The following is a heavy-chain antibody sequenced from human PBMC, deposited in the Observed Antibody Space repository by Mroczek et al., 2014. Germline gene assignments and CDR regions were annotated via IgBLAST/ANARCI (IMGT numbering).Heavy chain of an antibody. CDR1: GGTFSSYA. Sequence: QVQLVQSGAEVKKPGSSVKVSCKASGGTFSSYAISWVRQAPGQGLEWMGGIIPIFGTANYAQKFQGRVTITADESTSTAYMELSSLRSEDTAVYYCARDPRRGYSSGWKHDNWFDPWGQGTPGHRL. V-gene: IGHV1-69*12. J-gene: IGHJ5*02. CDR2: IIPIFGTA. CDR3: ARDPRRGYSSGWKHDNWFDP. D-gene: IGHD6-19*01.